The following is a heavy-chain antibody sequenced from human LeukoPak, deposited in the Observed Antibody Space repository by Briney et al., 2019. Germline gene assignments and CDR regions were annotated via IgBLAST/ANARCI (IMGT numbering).Heavy chain of an antibody. CDR2: ISGSGTTT. D-gene: IGHD3-3*01. Sequence: GGSLRLSCAASGFMFTDHALSWVRQAPGKGLEWVSSISGSGTTTYYAESVRGRFTISRDNSKNTVYLQMNSLRAEDTAVYYCARDTNLPIFGYYMDVWGKGTTVTVSS. CDR1: GFMFTDHA. J-gene: IGHJ6*03. CDR3: ARDTNLPIFGYYMDV. V-gene: IGHV3-23*01.